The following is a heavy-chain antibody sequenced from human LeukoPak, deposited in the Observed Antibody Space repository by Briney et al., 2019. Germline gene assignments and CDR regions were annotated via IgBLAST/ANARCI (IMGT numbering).Heavy chain of an antibody. D-gene: IGHD6-19*01. CDR2: INPNSGGT. CDR3: AISSTLISGWYVFDY. J-gene: IGHJ4*02. Sequence: ASVKVSCKASGYTLTGYYMHWVRQAPGQGLEWMGWINPNSGGTNYAQKFQGRVTMTRDTSISTAYMELSRLRSDDTAVYYCAISSTLISGWYVFDYWGQGTLVTVSS. CDR1: GYTLTGYY. V-gene: IGHV1-2*02.